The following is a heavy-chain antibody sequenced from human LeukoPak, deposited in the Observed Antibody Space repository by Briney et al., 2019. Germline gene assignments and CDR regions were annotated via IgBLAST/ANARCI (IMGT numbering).Heavy chain of an antibody. V-gene: IGHV3-7*01. CDR3: ARVRLGAAYFDY. D-gene: IGHD3-10*01. CDR1: RFTFSSYW. J-gene: IGHJ4*02. CDR2: TKHDGSEK. Sequence: GGSLRLSCVASRFTFSSYWMSWVRQPPGKGLEWVATTKHDGSEKYYVDSVEGRFTISRDNAENLLYLEMNSLRAEDTAVYYCARVRLGAAYFDYWGQGNMVTVSS.